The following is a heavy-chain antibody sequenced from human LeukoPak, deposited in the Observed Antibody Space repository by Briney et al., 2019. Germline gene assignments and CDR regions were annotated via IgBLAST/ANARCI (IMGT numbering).Heavy chain of an antibody. V-gene: IGHV1-69*13. J-gene: IGHJ3*02. D-gene: IGHD5-12*01. CDR1: GGTFSSYA. Sequence: SVKVSCKASGGTFSSYAISWVRQAPGQGLEWMGGIIPIFGTANYAQKFQGRVTITADESTSTAYMELSSLRSEDMAVYYCARVAGERWLREDAFDIWGQGTMVTVSS. CDR2: IIPIFGTA. CDR3: ARVAGERWLREDAFDI.